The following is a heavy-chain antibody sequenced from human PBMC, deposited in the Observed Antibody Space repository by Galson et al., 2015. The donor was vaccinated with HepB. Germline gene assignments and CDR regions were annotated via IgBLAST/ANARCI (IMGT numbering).Heavy chain of an antibody. CDR3: AREALYESTGLGRD. J-gene: IGHJ4*02. V-gene: IGHV1-2*02. D-gene: IGHD3-22*01. CDR2: INPNRGGT. Sequence: SVKVSCKASGYTFTDYYIHWVRQAPGQGLEWMGWINPNRGGTNSAQKFQGRVTMTSDTSFRTAYMELSRLRSDDTAIYYCAREALYESTGLGRDWGQGTLITVSS. CDR1: GYTFTDYY.